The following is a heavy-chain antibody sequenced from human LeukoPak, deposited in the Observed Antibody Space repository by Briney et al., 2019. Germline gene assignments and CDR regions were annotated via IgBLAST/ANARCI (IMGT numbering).Heavy chain of an antibody. Sequence: SETLSLTCTVSGGSISSYYWSWIRQPPGKGLEWIGYIYYSGSTNYNPSLKSRVTISVDTSKSQFSLKLSSVTAADTAVYYCARTDRDDYNPYFYYGMDVWGQGTTVTVSS. V-gene: IGHV4-59*01. CDR1: GGSISSYY. J-gene: IGHJ6*02. CDR2: IYYSGST. D-gene: IGHD5-24*01. CDR3: ARTDRDDYNPYFYYGMDV.